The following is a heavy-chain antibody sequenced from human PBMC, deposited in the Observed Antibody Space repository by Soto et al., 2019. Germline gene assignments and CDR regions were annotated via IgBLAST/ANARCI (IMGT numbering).Heavy chain of an antibody. Sequence: GASVKVSCKASGGTFSSYAISWVRQAPGQGLEWMGGIIPIFGTANYAQKFQGRVTITADESTSTAYMELSSLRSEDTAVYYCFCGGDCPYNWFDPWGQGTLVTVSS. J-gene: IGHJ5*02. D-gene: IGHD2-21*02. CDR3: FCGGDCPYNWFDP. CDR2: IIPIFGTA. V-gene: IGHV1-69*13. CDR1: GGTFSSYA.